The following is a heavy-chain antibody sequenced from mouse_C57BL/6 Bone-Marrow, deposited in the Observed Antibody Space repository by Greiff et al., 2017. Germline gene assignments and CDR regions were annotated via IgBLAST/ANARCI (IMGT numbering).Heavy chain of an antibody. D-gene: IGHD2-5*01. J-gene: IGHJ3*01. CDR1: GYTFTSYW. CDR2: IYPGSGST. Sequence: QVQLQQPGAELVKPGASVKMSCKASGYTFTSYWITWVKQRPGQGLEWIGDIYPGSGSTNYNEKFKCKATLTVDTSSSTAYMQLSSLTAEDSAVYDCAREGDSNYEAWFAYWGQGTLVTVSA. V-gene: IGHV1-55*01. CDR3: AREGDSNYEAWFAY.